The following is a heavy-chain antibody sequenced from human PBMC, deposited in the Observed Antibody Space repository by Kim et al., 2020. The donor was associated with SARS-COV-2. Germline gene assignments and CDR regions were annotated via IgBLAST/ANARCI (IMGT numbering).Heavy chain of an antibody. CDR2: IIPIFGTA. CDR3: AREGVIHTGRVTMVRGASYYFDY. Sequence: SVKVSCKASGGTFSSYAISWVRQAPGQGLEWMGGIIPIFGTANYAQKFQGRVTITADESTSTAYMELSSLRSEDTAVYYCAREGVIHTGRVTMVRGASYYFDYWGQGTLVTVSS. CDR1: GGTFSSYA. V-gene: IGHV1-69*13. J-gene: IGHJ4*02. D-gene: IGHD3-10*01.